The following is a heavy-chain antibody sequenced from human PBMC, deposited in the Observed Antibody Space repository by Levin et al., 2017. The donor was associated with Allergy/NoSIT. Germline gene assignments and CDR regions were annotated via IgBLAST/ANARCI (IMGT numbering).Heavy chain of an antibody. Sequence: GASVKVSCKGSGYSFASHWIGWVRQMPGKGLEWMGIIYPGDSDSRYTPSFQGQVTFSADLSINTAYLQWASLKASDTAIYYCARRDSGWTFDYWGQGTLVTVSS. V-gene: IGHV5-51*01. CDR2: IYPGDSDS. D-gene: IGHD6-19*01. J-gene: IGHJ4*02. CDR3: ARRDSGWTFDY. CDR1: GYSFASHW.